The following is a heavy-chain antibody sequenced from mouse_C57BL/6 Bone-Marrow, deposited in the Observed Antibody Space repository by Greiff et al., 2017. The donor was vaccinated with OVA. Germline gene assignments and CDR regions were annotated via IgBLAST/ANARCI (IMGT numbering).Heavy chain of an antibody. V-gene: IGHV1-26*01. Sequence: EVQLQQSGPELVKPGASVKISCKASGYTFTDYYMNWVKQSHGKSLEWIGDINPNNGGTSYNQKFKGKATLTVDKSSSTAYMALRSLTSEDSAVYYCASKVWAWFAYWGQGTLVTVSA. CDR2: INPNNGGT. CDR3: ASKVWAWFAY. CDR1: GYTFTDYY. D-gene: IGHD4-1*01. J-gene: IGHJ3*01.